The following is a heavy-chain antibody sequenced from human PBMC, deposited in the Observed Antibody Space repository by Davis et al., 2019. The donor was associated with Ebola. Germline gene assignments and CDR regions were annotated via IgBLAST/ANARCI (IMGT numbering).Heavy chain of an antibody. CDR2: IYDSGST. CDR3: ARLRRDAFDI. J-gene: IGHJ3*02. CDR1: GGSISSYY. Sequence: SETLSLTCTVSGGSISSYYWNWIRQSPGKGLEWIGYIYDSGSTYYSPSLKSRVTISVDTSKNQFSLKLSSVTAADTAVYYCARLRRDAFDIWGQGTMVTVSS. V-gene: IGHV4-59*08.